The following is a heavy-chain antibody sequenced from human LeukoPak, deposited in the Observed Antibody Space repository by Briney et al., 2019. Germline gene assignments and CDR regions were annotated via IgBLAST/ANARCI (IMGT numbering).Heavy chain of an antibody. D-gene: IGHD3-16*01. V-gene: IGHV4-39*07. CDR1: GGSISSSSYY. Sequence: KTSETLSLTCTVSGGSISSSSYYWGWIRQPPGKGLEWIGSIYYSGSTYYNPSLKSRVTISVDTSKNQFSLKLSSVTAADTAVYYCAKEGGDWGEGYFDYWGQGALVTVSS. CDR3: AKEGGDWGEGYFDY. CDR2: IYYSGST. J-gene: IGHJ4*02.